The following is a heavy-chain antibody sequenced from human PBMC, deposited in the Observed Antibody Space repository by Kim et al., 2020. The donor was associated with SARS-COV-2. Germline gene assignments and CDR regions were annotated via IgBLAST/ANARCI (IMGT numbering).Heavy chain of an antibody. CDR3: ALFDRDILTGYSGY. CDR2: ISYDGSNK. Sequence: GGSLRLSCAASGFTFSSYAMHWVRQAPGKGLEWVAVISYDGSNKYYADSVKGRFTISRDNSKNTLYLQMNSLRAEDTAVYYCALFDRDILTGYSGYWGQGTLVTVSS. CDR1: GFTFSSYA. V-gene: IGHV3-30-3*01. J-gene: IGHJ4*02. D-gene: IGHD3-9*01.